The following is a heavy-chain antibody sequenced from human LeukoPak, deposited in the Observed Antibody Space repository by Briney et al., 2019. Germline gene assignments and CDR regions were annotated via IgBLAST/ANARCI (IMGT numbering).Heavy chain of an antibody. CDR3: ARVTVSSSEVIFDY. CDR2: INSDGSTI. V-gene: IGHV3-74*01. CDR1: GFTFSSYW. J-gene: IGHJ4*02. D-gene: IGHD1-20*01. Sequence: PGGSLRLSCAASGFTFSSYWMHWVRHAPGKGPVWVSRINSDGSTITYADSVKGRFTISRDNARNTLYLQMNSLRAEDTAVYYCARVTVSSSEVIFDYWGQGSLVTVSS.